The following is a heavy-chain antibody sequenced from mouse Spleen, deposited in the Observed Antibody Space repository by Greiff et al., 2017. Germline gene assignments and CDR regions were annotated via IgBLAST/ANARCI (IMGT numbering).Heavy chain of an antibody. V-gene: IGHV1-7*01. CDR3: AREGDDYWAWFAY. D-gene: IGHD2-4*01. CDR2: INPSSGYT. J-gene: IGHJ3*01. Sequence: VHLVESGAELAKPGASVKLSCKASGYTFTSYWMHWVKQRPGQGLEWIGYINPSSGYTKYNQKFKDKATLTADKSSSTAYMQLSSLTYEDSAVYYCAREGDDYWAWFAYWGQGTLVTVSA. CDR1: GYTFTSYW.